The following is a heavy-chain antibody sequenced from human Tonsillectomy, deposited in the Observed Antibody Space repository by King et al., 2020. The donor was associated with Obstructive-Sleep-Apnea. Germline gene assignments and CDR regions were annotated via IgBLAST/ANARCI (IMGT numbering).Heavy chain of an antibody. J-gene: IGHJ3*02. V-gene: IGHV1-18*01. Sequence: QLVQSGAEVKNPGASVKVSCKASGYNFTRFGLTWVRQAPGQGLEWMGWISAYHGNTKYAHKLQGRVTMTTDTFTTTAYMELRSLRSDDTAVYYCARDVNYYDRSGYYWGAFDIWGQGTMVTVSS. D-gene: IGHD3-22*01. CDR3: ARDVNYYDRSGYYWGAFDI. CDR2: ISAYHGNT. CDR1: GYNFTRFG.